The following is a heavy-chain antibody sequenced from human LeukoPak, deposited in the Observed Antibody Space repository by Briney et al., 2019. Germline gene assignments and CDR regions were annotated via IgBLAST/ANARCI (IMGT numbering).Heavy chain of an antibody. CDR1: GFTVSSNY. D-gene: IGHD3-22*01. CDR2: IYVGGTT. J-gene: IGHJ4*02. CDR3: ARGEYYYDSSGYPGD. V-gene: IGHV3-66*01. Sequence: GGSLRLSCAASGFTVSSNYMTWVRQAPGKGLEWVSVIYVGGTTYYADSVRGRFTISRDNSKNTLYLQMNSLRAEDTAVYYCARGEYYYDSSGYPGDWGQGTLVTVSS.